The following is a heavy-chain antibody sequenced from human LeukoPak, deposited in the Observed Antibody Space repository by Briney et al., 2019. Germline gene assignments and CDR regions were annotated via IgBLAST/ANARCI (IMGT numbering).Heavy chain of an antibody. J-gene: IGHJ4*02. CDR1: GFTFSSYW. Sequence: GGSLRLSCAASGFTFSSYWMTWVRQTPGKGLEWVANIRMDGGEQYYMDSVEGRFTISRDNAKNSLYLQMYSLRPEDTAVYYCERDKGYNSAYRGRGTLVTVYS. CDR2: IRMDGGEQ. V-gene: IGHV3-7*01. CDR3: ERDKGYNSAY. D-gene: IGHD5-24*01.